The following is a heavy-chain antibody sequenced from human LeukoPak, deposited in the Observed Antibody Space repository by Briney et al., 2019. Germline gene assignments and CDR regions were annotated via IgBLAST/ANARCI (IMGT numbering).Heavy chain of an antibody. CDR1: GGSFXGYY. CDR2: INHSGST. Sequence: GGSFXGYYWSWIRQPPGKGLEWSGEINHSGSTNYNPSLTSRVTISVDTSKNQCSLKLSSVTAADTAVYYCAGRXXXXMDVWGXGXTVTISS. J-gene: IGHJ6*03. V-gene: IGHV4-34*01. CDR3: AGRXXXXMDV.